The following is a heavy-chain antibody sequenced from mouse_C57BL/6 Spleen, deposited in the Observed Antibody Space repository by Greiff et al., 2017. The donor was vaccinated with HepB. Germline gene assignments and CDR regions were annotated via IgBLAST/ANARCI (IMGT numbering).Heavy chain of an antibody. Sequence: DVMLVESGGDLVKPGGSLKLSCAASGFTFSSYGMSWVRQTPDKRLEWVATISSGGSYTYYPDSVKGRFTISRDNAKNTLYLQMSSLKSEDTAMYYCARQNGSSYYAMDYWGQGTSVTVSS. D-gene: IGHD1-1*01. CDR3: ARQNGSSYYAMDY. CDR1: GFTFSSYG. CDR2: ISSGGSYT. V-gene: IGHV5-6*02. J-gene: IGHJ4*01.